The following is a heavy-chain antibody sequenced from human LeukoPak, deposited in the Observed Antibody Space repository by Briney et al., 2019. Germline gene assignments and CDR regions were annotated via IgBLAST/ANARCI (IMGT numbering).Heavy chain of an antibody. CDR1: GCTFSGYS. J-gene: IGHJ4*02. V-gene: IGHV3-21*01. CDR3: ARSELVVTATFDY. Sequence: GGSLRLSCAASGCTFSGYSMNWVRRAPGKGLEWVSSISSSSSYIYYADSVKGRFTISRDNAKNSLYLQMNSLRAEDTAVYYCARSELVVTATFDYWGQGTLVTVSS. CDR2: ISSSSSYI. D-gene: IGHD2-21*02.